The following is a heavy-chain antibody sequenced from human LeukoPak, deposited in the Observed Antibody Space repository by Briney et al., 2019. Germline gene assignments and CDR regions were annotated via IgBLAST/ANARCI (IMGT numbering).Heavy chain of an antibody. CDR2: IYYSGST. V-gene: IGHV4-61*01. Sequence: SETLSLTCTVSGGAVSSDSYYWSWIRQPPGKGLEWIGYIYYSGSTNYNPSLKSRVTISVDTSKNQFSLKLSSVTAADTAVYYCAGGIAAAERIDYWGQGTLVTVSS. J-gene: IGHJ4*02. CDR1: GGAVSSDSYY. D-gene: IGHD6-13*01. CDR3: AGGIAAAERIDY.